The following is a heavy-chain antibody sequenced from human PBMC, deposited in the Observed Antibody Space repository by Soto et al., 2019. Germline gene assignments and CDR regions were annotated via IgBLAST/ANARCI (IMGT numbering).Heavy chain of an antibody. CDR1: GFIFSDHY. CDR2: VRDKANGYTT. Sequence: EVQLVESGGGLVEPGGSLRLSCAASGFIFSDHYMDWVRQAPGKGLEWIGRVRDKANGYTTEYAASVRGRFTVSRDDSKNSLDLQMNSLQSEDTAMYYCVRNLASGGTYYIDYWGQGTLVTVSS. J-gene: IGHJ4*02. V-gene: IGHV3-72*01. CDR3: VRNLASGGTYYIDY. D-gene: IGHD1-26*01.